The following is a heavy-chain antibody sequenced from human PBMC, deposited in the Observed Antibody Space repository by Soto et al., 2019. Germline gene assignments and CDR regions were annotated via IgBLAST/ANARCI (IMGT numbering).Heavy chain of an antibody. CDR2: FNPSGGSR. Sequence: QVQLVQSGAEVKKPGASVKVSCKASGYTFTSYYIHWVRQAPGQGLEWMGVFNPSGGSRTYAQKFQGRLIMTKDTSKSTVYMELSSLRSEDTAVYYCARVMVRGVPIYYHMDVLGQGTTVTVSS. CDR3: ARVMVRGVPIYYHMDV. J-gene: IGHJ6*02. D-gene: IGHD3-10*01. CDR1: GYTFTSYY. V-gene: IGHV1-46*01.